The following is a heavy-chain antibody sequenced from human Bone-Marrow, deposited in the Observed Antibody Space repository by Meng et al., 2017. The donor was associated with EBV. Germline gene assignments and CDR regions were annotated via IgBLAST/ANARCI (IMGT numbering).Heavy chain of an antibody. CDR1: GYTFTGYY. CDR3: ARLQRDCSSTSCYPFDY. V-gene: IGHV1-2*06. D-gene: IGHD2-2*01. Sequence: MESGGEVQTPGSSVKVSSWTAGYTFTGYYMHWVRQAPGKGLEWMGRINLNSGGTNYAQKFQGRVTMTRDTSISTAYMELSNLRSDDRAVYYCARLQRDCSSTSCYPFDYWGQGTLVTVSS. J-gene: IGHJ4*02. CDR2: INLNSGGT.